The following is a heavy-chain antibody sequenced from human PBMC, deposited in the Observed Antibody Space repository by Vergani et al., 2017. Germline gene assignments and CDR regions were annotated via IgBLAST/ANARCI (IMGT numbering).Heavy chain of an antibody. CDR3: ARGPYGWDAFDI. CDR1: GGSISSGSYY. J-gene: IGHJ3*02. Sequence: QVQLQESGPGLVKPSQTLSLTCTVTGGSISSGSYYWSWIRRPAGKGLEWIGRIDTSGCTNYNPSLKSRVTMAVDTSKNQFSLKLSSVTAADTAVYYCARGPYGWDAFDIWDRGTMVTVSS. V-gene: IGHV4-61*02. CDR2: IDTSGCT. D-gene: IGHD4-17*01.